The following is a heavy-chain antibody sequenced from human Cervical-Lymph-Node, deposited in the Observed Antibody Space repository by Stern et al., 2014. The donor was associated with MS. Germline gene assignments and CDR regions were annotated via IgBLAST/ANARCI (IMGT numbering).Heavy chain of an antibody. J-gene: IGHJ4*02. CDR2: IYPYDSDT. V-gene: IGHV5-51*01. CDR3: ARHVQGFDY. CDR1: GYSFTIYY. Sequence: QLVQSGAEVKKPGESLKISCKLSGYSFTIYYIAWVRQMPGKGLEWMGVIYPYDSDTTYSPSFQGHVTISADKSITTAYLQWSSLRASDTAMYYCARHVQGFDYWGQGTLVTVSS.